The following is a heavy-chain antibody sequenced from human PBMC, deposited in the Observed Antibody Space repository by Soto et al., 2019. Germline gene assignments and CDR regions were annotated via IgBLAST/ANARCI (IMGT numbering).Heavy chain of an antibody. D-gene: IGHD3-10*01. CDR2: IYYNGNT. CDR1: GGSIGSRDYN. Sequence: QVQVQESGPGLVKPSQTLSLKSSVSGGSIGSRDYNWSWIRQHPEKGLEWIGSIYYNGNTAYNPSLRGRPTMSLDTSMNEFSLKLTSVTAADTAVYYCARDKGGAALKGSGMDVWGQETTVTVS. J-gene: IGHJ6*02. CDR3: ARDKGGAALKGSGMDV. V-gene: IGHV4-31*02.